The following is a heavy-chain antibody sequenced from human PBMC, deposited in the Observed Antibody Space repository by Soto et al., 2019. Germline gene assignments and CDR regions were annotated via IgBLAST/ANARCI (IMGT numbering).Heavy chain of an antibody. J-gene: IGHJ4*02. CDR1: GGSISSSSYY. Sequence: SETLSLTCTVSGGSISSSSYYWGWIRQPPGKGLEWIGSIYYSGSTYYNPSLKSRVTISVDTSKNQFSLKLSSVTAADTAVYYCARDLSRSSPGDYWGQGTLVTVSS. V-gene: IGHV4-39*01. CDR3: ARDLSRSSPGDY. D-gene: IGHD6-6*01. CDR2: IYYSGST.